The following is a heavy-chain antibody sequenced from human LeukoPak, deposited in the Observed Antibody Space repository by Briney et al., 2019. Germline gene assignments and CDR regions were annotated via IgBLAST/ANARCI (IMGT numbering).Heavy chain of an antibody. D-gene: IGHD3-22*01. CDR3: AKVCYYDSSGYSPYYFDY. CDR1: GFTFSNDW. Sequence: GGSLRLSCAASGFTFSNDWMHWVRHAPGKGLVWVSRMNTDGRTTYYADSVKGRFTISRDNAKSTLYLQMNSLRAEDTAVYYCAKVCYYDSSGYSPYYFDYWGQGTLVTVSS. V-gene: IGHV3-74*01. J-gene: IGHJ4*02. CDR2: MNTDGRTT.